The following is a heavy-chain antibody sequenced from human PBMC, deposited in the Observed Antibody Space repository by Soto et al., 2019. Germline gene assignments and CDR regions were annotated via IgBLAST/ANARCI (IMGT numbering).Heavy chain of an antibody. CDR2: IYPGDYET. D-gene: IGHD6-13*01. J-gene: IGHJ4*02. Sequence: PGESLKISCQCSGYTFSNFWIAWVRQLPGKGLEWMGIIYPGDYETRYSPSFHGKVTISADRSIGTAYLQWSSLEASDSAFYFCARSPRRSQYFDYWGQGALVTVSS. V-gene: IGHV5-51*03. CDR3: ARSPRRSQYFDY. CDR1: GYTFSNFW.